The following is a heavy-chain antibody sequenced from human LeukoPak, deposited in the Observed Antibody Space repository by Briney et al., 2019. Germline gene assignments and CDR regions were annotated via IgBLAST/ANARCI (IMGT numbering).Heavy chain of an antibody. V-gene: IGHV1-18*01. J-gene: IGHJ3*02. CDR2: ISAYNGNT. CDR1: GYTFTSYT. CDR3: AREEGAPIAAANI. D-gene: IGHD6-13*01. Sequence: ASVKVSFKASGYTFTSYTISWVRQAPGQGGEWMGWISAYNGNTNYAQKLQGRVTMTTDTSTSTAYMELRSLRSDDTAVYYCAREEGAPIAAANIWGLGTLVTVSS.